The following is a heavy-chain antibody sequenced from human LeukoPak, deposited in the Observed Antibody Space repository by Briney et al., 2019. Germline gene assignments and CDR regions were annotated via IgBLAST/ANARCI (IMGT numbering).Heavy chain of an antibody. J-gene: IGHJ5*02. CDR3: ARSSYPIAEFDP. CDR1: GYTFTSYD. CDR2: MNPNSGNT. Sequence: VASVKVSCKASGYTFTSYDINWVRQATGQGLEWMGWMNPNSGNTGYAQKFQGRVTITRNTSISTAYMELSSLRSEDTAVYYCARSSYPIAEFDPWGQGTLVTVSS. V-gene: IGHV1-8*03. D-gene: IGHD1-7*01.